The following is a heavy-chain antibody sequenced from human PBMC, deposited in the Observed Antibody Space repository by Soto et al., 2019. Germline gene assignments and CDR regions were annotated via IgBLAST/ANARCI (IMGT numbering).Heavy chain of an antibody. V-gene: IGHV3-15*01. Sequence: RLSRGAFWGKFRNVWVSCVRQAQEKRLEWVGRMKSKTNDGTPDYAAPVKGRFAISSADSKNMVCLRMNSLKTEYTGIYYCSTDSYSSIIVVRFGYWAHGTLGTVSS. CDR2: MKSKTNDGTP. CDR1: WGKFRNVW. J-gene: IGHJ4*01. D-gene: IGHD3-22*01. CDR3: STDSYSSIIVVRFGY.